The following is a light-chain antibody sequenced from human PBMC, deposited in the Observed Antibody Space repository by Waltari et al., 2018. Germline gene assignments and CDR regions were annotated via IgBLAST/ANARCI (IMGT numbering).Light chain of an antibody. J-gene: IGLJ7*01. Sequence: SYVLTQPPSVSVAPGKTATITCGGNNIGSKSVHWYQQKRGQAPVLVMYYDSDLPSGTPERFSGSNSGTTATLTISRVEAGDEADYYCHVWDSSSDHAVFGGGTQLTVL. CDR3: HVWDSSSDHAV. V-gene: IGLV3-21*04. CDR1: NIGSKS. CDR2: YDS.